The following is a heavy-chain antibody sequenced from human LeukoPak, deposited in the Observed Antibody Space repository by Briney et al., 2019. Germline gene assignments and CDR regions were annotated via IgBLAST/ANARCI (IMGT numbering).Heavy chain of an antibody. CDR3: AKETYSYDSSGYSDTAFDH. CDR1: EFTFVRYA. V-gene: IGHV3-23*01. CDR2: IIDTGGRT. Sequence: GGSLRLSCAASEFTFVRYAMNWVRQAPGKGLEWLSSIIDTGGRTYYADSVKGRFIISRDNSKNTLYLQMNSLGAEDTAIYYCAKETYSYDSSGYSDTAFDHWGQGTLVTVSS. J-gene: IGHJ4*02. D-gene: IGHD3-22*01.